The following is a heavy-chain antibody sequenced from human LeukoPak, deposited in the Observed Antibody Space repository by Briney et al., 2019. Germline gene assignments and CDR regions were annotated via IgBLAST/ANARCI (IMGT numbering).Heavy chain of an antibody. D-gene: IGHD2-21*02. CDR2: INYSGRT. V-gene: IGHV4-39*01. CDR1: GDSISSSSYY. CDR3: ARNPSLHIVVVTAIDY. Sequence: PSETLSLTCTVSGDSISSSSYYWGWIRQPPGKGLEWIGNINYSGRTYYNPSLKSRVTISVDTSKNQFSLKLSSVTAADMAVYYCARNPSLHIVVVTAIDYWGLGTLVTVSS. J-gene: IGHJ4*02.